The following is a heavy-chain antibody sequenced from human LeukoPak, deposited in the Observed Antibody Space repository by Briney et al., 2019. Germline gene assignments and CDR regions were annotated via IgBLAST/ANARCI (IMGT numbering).Heavy chain of an antibody. D-gene: IGHD3-22*01. J-gene: IGHJ4*02. CDR1: GYSISSGYY. CDR3: ATEYDRGFDY. Sequence: TSETLSLTCTVSGYSISSGYYWGWIRQSPGKGLEWIGTIYHSGSTYYNPSLKSRVTISVDTSKNQFSLKLSSVTAADTAVYYCATEYDRGFDYWGQGTLVTVSS. V-gene: IGHV4-38-2*02. CDR2: IYHSGST.